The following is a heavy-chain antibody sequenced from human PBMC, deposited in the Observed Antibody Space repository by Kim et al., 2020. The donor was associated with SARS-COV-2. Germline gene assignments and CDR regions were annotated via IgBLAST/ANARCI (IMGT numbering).Heavy chain of an antibody. J-gene: IGHJ5*02. CDR2: IIPILGIA. CDR1: GGTFSSYT. D-gene: IGHD6-13*01. Sequence: SVKVSCKASGGTFSSYTISWVRQAPGQGLEWMGRIIPILGIANYAQKFQGRVTITADKSTSTAYMELSSLRSEDTAVYYCARDSPDSSSWYPNWFDPWGQGTLVTVSS. V-gene: IGHV1-69*04. CDR3: ARDSPDSSSWYPNWFDP.